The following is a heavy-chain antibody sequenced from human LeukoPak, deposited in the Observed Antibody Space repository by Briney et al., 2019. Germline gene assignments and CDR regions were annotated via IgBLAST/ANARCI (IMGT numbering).Heavy chain of an antibody. CDR3: ARGIGYRTPSDY. D-gene: IGHD5-24*01. CDR2: INPNSGGT. J-gene: IGHJ4*02. V-gene: IGHV1-2*02. Sequence: APVKVSCKASGYTFTGYYMHWVRQAPGQGLEWMGWINPNSGGTNYAQKFQGRVTMTRDTSISTAYMELSRLRSDDTAVYYCARGIGYRTPSDYWGQGTLVTVSS. CDR1: GYTFTGYY.